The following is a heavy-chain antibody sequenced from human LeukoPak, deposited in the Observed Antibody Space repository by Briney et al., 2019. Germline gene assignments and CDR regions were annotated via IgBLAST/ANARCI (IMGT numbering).Heavy chain of an antibody. CDR1: GFTFSNYA. D-gene: IGHD1-7*01. Sequence: PGGPLRLSCAASGFTFSNYALHWVRQAPGKGLEYVSAISTNGDATFYATSVKGRFTISRDNSKNKLYLQMGSLRAEDMAVYYCVRVGNYREFDYWGQGTLVTVSS. CDR3: VRVGNYREFDY. J-gene: IGHJ4*02. CDR2: ISTNGDAT. V-gene: IGHV3-64*01.